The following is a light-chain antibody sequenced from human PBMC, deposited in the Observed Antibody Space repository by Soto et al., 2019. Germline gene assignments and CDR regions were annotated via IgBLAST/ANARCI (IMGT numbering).Light chain of an antibody. V-gene: IGLV1-47*01. Sequence: QSVLTQPPSASGTPGQRVTISCSGSSSNIGSNYVYWYQQLPGTAPKLLIYRNKQRPSGVPDRFSGSKSGTSASLAISGLRSEDEAEYYCAAWDYSLSGVVFGGGTQLTVL. CDR1: SSNIGSNY. CDR3: AAWDYSLSGVV. CDR2: RNK. J-gene: IGLJ2*01.